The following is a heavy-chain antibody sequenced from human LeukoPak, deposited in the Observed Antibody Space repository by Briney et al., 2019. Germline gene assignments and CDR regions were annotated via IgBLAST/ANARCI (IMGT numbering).Heavy chain of an antibody. V-gene: IGHV3-74*03. CDR2: ITPDGNAA. CDR3: TRAGYSCPYDY. Sequence: GGSLRLSCVASGFTFSGHSIHWVRQVPGKRLMAVSRITPDGNAAAYADSVKGRFTISRDNAKNTLYLEMNSLTAEDTALYHCTRAGYSCPYDYWGEGTLVTVSS. J-gene: IGHJ4*02. D-gene: IGHD2-15*01. CDR1: GFTFSGHS.